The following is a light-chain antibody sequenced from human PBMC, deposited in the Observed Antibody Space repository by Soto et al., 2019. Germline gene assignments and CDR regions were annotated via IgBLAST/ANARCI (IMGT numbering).Light chain of an antibody. CDR2: EGT. CDR3: CAYAGSSTHVV. V-gene: IGLV2-23*01. Sequence: QSALTQPASVSGSPGQSITISCTGTSSDVGTYNLVSWYQQCPGKAPKLRIDEGTKRPSGVSNRFSGSKSGNTASLTISGLQADDEADYYCCAYAGSSTHVVFGGGTKLTVL. CDR1: SSDVGTYNL. J-gene: IGLJ2*01.